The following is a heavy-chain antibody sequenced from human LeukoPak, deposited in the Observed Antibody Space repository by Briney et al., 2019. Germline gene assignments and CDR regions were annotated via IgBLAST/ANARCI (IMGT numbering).Heavy chain of an antibody. D-gene: IGHD3-22*01. CDR2: IYYSGST. Sequence: PSETLSLTCTVSGGSISSSSYYWGWIRQPPGKGLEWIGSIYYSGSTYYNPSLKSRVTISVDTSKNQFSLKLSSVTAADTAVYYCARGAPGTMIVGNYWGQGTLVTVSS. CDR1: GGSISSSSYY. J-gene: IGHJ4*02. CDR3: ARGAPGTMIVGNY. V-gene: IGHV4-39*07.